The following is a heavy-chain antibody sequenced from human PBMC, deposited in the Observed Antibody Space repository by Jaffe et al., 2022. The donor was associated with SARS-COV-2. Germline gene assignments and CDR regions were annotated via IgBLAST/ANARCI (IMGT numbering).Heavy chain of an antibody. D-gene: IGHD3-16*01. Sequence: QVQLVQSGAEVKKPGSSVKVSCKASGGTFSSYAISWVRQAPGQGLEWMGGIIPIFGTANYAQKFQGRVTITADESTSTAYMELSSLRSEDTAVYYCASVHSPLRKYYFDYWGQGTLVTVSS. V-gene: IGHV1-69*01. CDR3: ASVHSPLRKYYFDY. CDR2: IIPIFGTA. CDR1: GGTFSSYA. J-gene: IGHJ4*02.